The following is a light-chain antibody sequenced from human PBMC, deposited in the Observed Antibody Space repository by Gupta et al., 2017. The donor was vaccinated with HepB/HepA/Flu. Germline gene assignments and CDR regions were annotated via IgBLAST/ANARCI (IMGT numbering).Light chain of an antibody. V-gene: IGKV3-15*01. CDR1: QSVRSN. Sequence: EKVMTQSPATLSVSPGERATLSCRASQSVRSNLAWYQQKPGQAPRLLVYGASTRATGIPARFSGSGSGTEFTLTISSLQSEDFAVYYCQQYNNCPLTFGGGTKVEIK. CDR3: QQYNNCPLT. J-gene: IGKJ4*01. CDR2: GAS.